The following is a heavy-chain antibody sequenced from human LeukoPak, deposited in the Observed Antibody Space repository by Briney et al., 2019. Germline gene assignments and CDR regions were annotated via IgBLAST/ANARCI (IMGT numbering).Heavy chain of an antibody. CDR2: ISYDGSNK. CDR1: GFTFSSYG. D-gene: IGHD3-22*01. Sequence: GRSLRLSCAASGFTFSSYGMHWVRQAPGKGLEWVAVISYDGSNKYYADSVKGRFTISRDNSKNTLYLQMNSLRAEDTAVYYCAKDIRYYYDSSGSGEDFDYWGQGTLVTVSS. J-gene: IGHJ4*02. V-gene: IGHV3-30*18. CDR3: AKDIRYYYDSSGSGEDFDY.